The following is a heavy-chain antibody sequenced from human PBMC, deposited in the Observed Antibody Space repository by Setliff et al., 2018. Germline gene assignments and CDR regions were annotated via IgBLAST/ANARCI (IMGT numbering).Heavy chain of an antibody. CDR3: TREHTPWVGASHHDC. CDR2: IDKDGSST. Sequence: GGSLRLSCAASGFRISFREYWMFWVRQAPGKGLEWVARIDKDGSSTVYADSVKGRFTISRDNVKKMLYLQMDSLRTEDTAVYYCTREHTPWVGASHHDCWGQGTQVTAPQ. J-gene: IGHJ4*02. D-gene: IGHD1-26*01. V-gene: IGHV3-74*01. CDR1: GFRISFREYW.